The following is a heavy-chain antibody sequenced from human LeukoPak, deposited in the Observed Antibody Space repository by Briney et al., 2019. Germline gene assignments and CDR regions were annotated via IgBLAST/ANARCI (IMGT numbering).Heavy chain of an antibody. V-gene: IGHV3-23*01. D-gene: IGHD3-22*01. CDR3: AKGRYDSSGPANTFDY. Sequence: GGSLRLSCAASGFTFSSYAMSWVRQAPGKGLEWVSGISGSGGSTYYADSVKGQFTISRDSSKNTLYLQMNNLRAEDTALYYCAKGRYDSSGPANTFDYWGQGTLVTVSS. CDR2: ISGSGGST. CDR1: GFTFSSYA. J-gene: IGHJ4*02.